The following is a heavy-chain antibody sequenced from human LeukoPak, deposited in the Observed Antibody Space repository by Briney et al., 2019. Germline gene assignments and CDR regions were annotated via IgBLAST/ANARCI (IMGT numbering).Heavy chain of an antibody. CDR2: IYYSGST. CDR1: GGSISSGGYY. V-gene: IGHV4-31*03. CDR3: ARGVVATRAFDY. Sequence: KASETLSLTCTVSGGSISSGGYYWRWIRQHPGKGLEWIAYIYYSGSTYYNPPLKSRVTISVDTSKNQFSLKLSSVTAADTAVYYCARGVVATRAFDYWGQGTLVTVSS. D-gene: IGHD5-12*01. J-gene: IGHJ4*02.